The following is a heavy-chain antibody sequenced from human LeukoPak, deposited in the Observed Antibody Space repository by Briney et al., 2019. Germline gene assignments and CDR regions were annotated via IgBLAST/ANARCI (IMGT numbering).Heavy chain of an antibody. J-gene: IGHJ4*02. CDR1: GFTFSSYS. V-gene: IGHV3-21*01. CDR2: ISSSSSYI. CDR3: ARTSGYYYGLLDFDY. D-gene: IGHD3-22*01. Sequence: GGSLRLSCAASGFTFSSYSMNWVRQAPGKGLEWVSSISSSSSYIYYADSVKGRFTISRDNAKNSLYLQMNSLRAEDTAVYYCARTSGYYYGLLDFDYWGQGTLVTVSS.